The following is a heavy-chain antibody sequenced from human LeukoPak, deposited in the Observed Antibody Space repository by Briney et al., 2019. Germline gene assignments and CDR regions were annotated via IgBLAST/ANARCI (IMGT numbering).Heavy chain of an antibody. Sequence: GGSLRLSCAASGFTFSDYYMNWIRQAPGKGLEWVSYISGSGTTIYYADSVKGRFTISRDNTRNSLYLQMNSLNAEDTAVYYCARRAIFHAFDIWGHGTMVTVSS. CDR2: ISGSGTTI. CDR3: ARRAIFHAFDI. CDR1: GFTFSDYY. J-gene: IGHJ3*02. V-gene: IGHV3-11*01. D-gene: IGHD2/OR15-2a*01.